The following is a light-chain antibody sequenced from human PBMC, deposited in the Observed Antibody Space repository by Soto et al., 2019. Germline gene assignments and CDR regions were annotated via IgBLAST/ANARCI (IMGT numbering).Light chain of an antibody. V-gene: IGLV2-14*01. CDR1: SSDVGGYNY. CDR2: EVS. J-gene: IGLJ1*01. Sequence: QSVLTQPASVSGSPGQSITISCTVTSSDVGGYNYVSWYQQHPGKAPKLMIYEVSNRPSGVSNRFSGSKSGNTASLTISGLQAEDEADYYCSSYTSSSPFFGTGTKVTVL. CDR3: SSYTSSSPF.